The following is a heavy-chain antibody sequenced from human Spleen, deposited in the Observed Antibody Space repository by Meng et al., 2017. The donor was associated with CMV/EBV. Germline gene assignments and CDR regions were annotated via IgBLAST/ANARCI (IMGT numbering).Heavy chain of an antibody. V-gene: IGHV3-33*08. D-gene: IGHD3-3*01. J-gene: IGHJ6*02. CDR3: VKMDNFWSGYYGHYYHGMDV. CDR2: IWYDGSYK. CDR1: GLIFSSYG. Sequence: GGSLRLSCEASGLIFSSYGMHWVRQAPGKGLEWVAVIWYDGSYKHYADSGKGRFTISRENSKNTLYLQMSSLRVEDTAVYCVVKMDNFWSGYYGHYYHGMDVWGQGTTVTVSS.